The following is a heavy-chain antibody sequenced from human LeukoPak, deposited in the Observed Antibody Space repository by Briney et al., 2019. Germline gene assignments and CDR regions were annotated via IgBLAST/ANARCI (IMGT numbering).Heavy chain of an antibody. V-gene: IGHV3-74*01. Sequence: GGSLRLSCAASGFTFSSYAMSWVRQDPLKGLVWVSRINSDGGSTGYADSVKGRFTISRDNAKNTLYLQMNSLRAEDTALYYCARGGTSGSLIYWGQGTLVTVSS. CDR3: ARGGTSGSLIY. D-gene: IGHD1-26*01. J-gene: IGHJ4*02. CDR1: GFTFSSYA. CDR2: INSDGGST.